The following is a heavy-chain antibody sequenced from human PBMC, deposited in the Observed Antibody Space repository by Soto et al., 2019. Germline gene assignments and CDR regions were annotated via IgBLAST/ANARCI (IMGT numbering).Heavy chain of an antibody. D-gene: IGHD1-1*01. CDR2: TNTDGTTT. CDR3: ARDLTGPVDY. CDR1: GFTFSSYW. V-gene: IGHV3-74*01. Sequence: GGSLRLSCAASGFTFSSYWMHWVRQSPGKGLVWVSRTNTDGTTTSYADSVEGRFTISRDNAKNTLYLQMNSLRAEDTAVYYCARDLTGPVDYWGQGTLVTVSS. J-gene: IGHJ4*02.